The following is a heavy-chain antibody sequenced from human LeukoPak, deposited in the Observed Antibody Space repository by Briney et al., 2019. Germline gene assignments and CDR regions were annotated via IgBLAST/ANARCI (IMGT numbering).Heavy chain of an antibody. CDR1: GFTFSSYA. CDR3: AKQLGYCSDGSCYFPY. CDR2: ISYDGSNK. V-gene: IGHV3-30-3*02. J-gene: IGHJ4*02. D-gene: IGHD2-15*01. Sequence: GRSLRLSCAASGFTFSSYAMHWVRQAPGKGLEWVAVISYDGSNKYYADSVKGRFTISRDNSKSTLCLHMNSLRAEDTAVYYCAKQLGYCSDGSCYFPYWGQGTLVTVSS.